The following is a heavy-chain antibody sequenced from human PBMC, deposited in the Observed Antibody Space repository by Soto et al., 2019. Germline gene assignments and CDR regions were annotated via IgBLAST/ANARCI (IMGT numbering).Heavy chain of an antibody. CDR3: ARSRIAVAGLYYNYGMDV. Sequence: PSETLSLTCAVSDGSIANSNWWSWVRQPPGKGLEWIGEIYHTGSSSYNPSLKSRATISLDKSKSQLSLRLTSVTAADTAVYYCARSRIAVAGLYYNYGMDVWGQGTTVTVSS. J-gene: IGHJ6*02. D-gene: IGHD6-19*01. V-gene: IGHV4-4*02. CDR1: DGSIANSNW. CDR2: IYHTGSS.